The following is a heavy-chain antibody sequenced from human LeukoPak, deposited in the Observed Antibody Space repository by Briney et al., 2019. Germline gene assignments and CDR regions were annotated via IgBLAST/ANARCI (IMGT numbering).Heavy chain of an antibody. CDR2: ISGSGGST. CDR1: GFTFSSYA. J-gene: IGHJ4*01. CDR3: AKPKASGYFDY. Sequence: GGCVRLSCAASGFTFSSYAMSWARQAPGKGLEWVSAISGSGGSTYYADSVKGRFTISRDNSKNTLYLQMNSLRAEDTAVYYCAKPKASGYFDYWGEGTLATVSS. D-gene: IGHD3-10*01. V-gene: IGHV3-23*01.